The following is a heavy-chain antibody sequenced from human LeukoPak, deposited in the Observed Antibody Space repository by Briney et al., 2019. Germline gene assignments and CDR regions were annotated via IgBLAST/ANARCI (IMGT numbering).Heavy chain of an antibody. CDR1: GYTFTSYY. CDR3: ASPRITMIVVVKERHAFDI. J-gene: IGHJ3*02. D-gene: IGHD3-22*01. Sequence: GASVKVSCKASGYTFTSYYMHWVRQAPGQGLEWMGIINPSGGSTSYAQKFQGRVTMTRDMSTSTAYMELSSLRSEDTAVYYCASPRITMIVVVKERHAFDIWGQGTMVTVSS. CDR2: INPSGGST. V-gene: IGHV1-46*01.